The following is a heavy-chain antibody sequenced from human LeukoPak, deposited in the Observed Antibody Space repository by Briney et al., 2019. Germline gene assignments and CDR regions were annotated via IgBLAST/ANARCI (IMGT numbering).Heavy chain of an antibody. Sequence: GGSLRLSCAASGFTFSNYAMHWVRQAPGKGLEWAAVISFDATKEYFAKSVKGRFTISRDNSKSTLFLQMDSLRVEDTALYFCARFKVGSNTTQKNAFDIWGRGTVVTVSS. CDR2: ISFDATKE. V-gene: IGHV3-30*01. J-gene: IGHJ3*02. CDR3: ARFKVGSNTTQKNAFDI. D-gene: IGHD1-26*01. CDR1: GFTFSNYA.